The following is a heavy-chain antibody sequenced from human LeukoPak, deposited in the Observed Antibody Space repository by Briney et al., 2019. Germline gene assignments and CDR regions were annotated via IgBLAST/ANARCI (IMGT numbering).Heavy chain of an antibody. D-gene: IGHD6-19*01. CDR2: ISYDGSNK. Sequence: GGSLRLSCAASGFTFSSSAMHWVRQAQDKGLEWVADISYDGSNKYYADSVKGRFTISRDNSKNTLYLQMNSLRADDTAVYYCARDRDSSGWYEGFDYWGQGTLVTVSS. CDR3: ARDRDSSGWYEGFDY. V-gene: IGHV3-30-3*01. J-gene: IGHJ4*02. CDR1: GFTFSSSA.